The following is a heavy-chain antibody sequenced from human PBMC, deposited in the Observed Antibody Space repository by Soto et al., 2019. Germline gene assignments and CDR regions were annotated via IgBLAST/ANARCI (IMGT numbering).Heavy chain of an antibody. CDR3: ARGLSSSWLAFLSGMDV. CDR1: GFTFSSYS. D-gene: IGHD6-13*01. J-gene: IGHJ6*02. Sequence: PGGSLRLSCAASGFTFSSYSMNWVRQAPGKGLEWVSYISSSSSTIYYADSVKGRFTISRDNAKNSLYLQMNSLRDEDTAVYYCARGLSSSWLAFLSGMDVWGQGTTVTASS. V-gene: IGHV3-48*02. CDR2: ISSSSSTI.